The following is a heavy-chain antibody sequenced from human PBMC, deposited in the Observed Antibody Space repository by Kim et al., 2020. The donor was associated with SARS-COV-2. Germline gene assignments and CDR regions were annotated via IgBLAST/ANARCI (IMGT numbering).Heavy chain of an antibody. CDR1: GYSFTSYW. V-gene: IGHV5-10-1*01. D-gene: IGHD6-13*01. CDR3: ARHGKGGEYSSSWDDY. J-gene: IGHJ4*02. Sequence: GESLKISCKGSGYSFTSYWISWVRQMPGKGLEWMGRIDPSDSYTNYSPSFQGHVTISADKSISTAYLQWSSLKASDTAMYYCARHGKGGEYSSSWDDYWGQGTLVTVSS. CDR2: IDPSDSYT.